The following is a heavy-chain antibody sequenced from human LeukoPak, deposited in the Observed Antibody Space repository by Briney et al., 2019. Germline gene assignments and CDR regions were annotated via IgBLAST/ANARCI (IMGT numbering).Heavy chain of an antibody. Sequence: NPGGSLRLSCASSGVSFSSHYMNWVRQAPGKGLEWVSSISSSGGYIYSADPVKGRFTISRDNAKNSVYLHMNSLRAEDTAVYYCARTYNGSSHFDYWGQGTLVTVSS. V-gene: IGHV3-21*01. CDR2: ISSSGGYI. J-gene: IGHJ4*02. CDR1: GVSFSSHY. CDR3: ARTYNGSSHFDY. D-gene: IGHD1-26*01.